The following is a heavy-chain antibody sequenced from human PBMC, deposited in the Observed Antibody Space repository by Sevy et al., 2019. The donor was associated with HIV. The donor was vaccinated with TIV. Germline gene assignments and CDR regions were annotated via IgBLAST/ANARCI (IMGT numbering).Heavy chain of an antibody. D-gene: IGHD2-21*02. CDR1: GYIFSNYG. CDR2: ISVSKGNT. CDR3: ASDRLPASGFDP. Sequence: ASVKVSCKAAGYIFSNYGITWVRQAPGQGLEWMGWISVSKGNTKYAQKFQGRLSMTTDTSTSTAYMELRSLRSADTAVYYCASDRLPASGFDPWVQGTLVTVSS. J-gene: IGHJ5*02. V-gene: IGHV1-18*01.